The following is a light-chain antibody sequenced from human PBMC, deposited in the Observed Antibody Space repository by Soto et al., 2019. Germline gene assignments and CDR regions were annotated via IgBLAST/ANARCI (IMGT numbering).Light chain of an antibody. Sequence: EIVMTQSPDTLSVSPGERATLSCRASQSVSDRVVWYQQKSGQAPSLLIYAASTRAAGVPARFSGSGSGTEFNLNISSLQSEDFEVYFCQQYADWPKTFGQGTKVDIK. CDR1: QSVSDR. V-gene: IGKV3-15*01. CDR2: AAS. J-gene: IGKJ1*01. CDR3: QQYADWPKT.